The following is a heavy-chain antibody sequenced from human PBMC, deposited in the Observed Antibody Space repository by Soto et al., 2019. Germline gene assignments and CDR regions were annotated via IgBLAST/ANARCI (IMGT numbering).Heavy chain of an antibody. J-gene: IGHJ4*02. CDR2: IFHTGSA. CDR3: ARHIAVSGTRGFDH. Sequence: QVQLQESGPGLMKPSGTLSLTCAVSGGSITSNWWSWVRQPPGKGLEWIAEIFHTGSANSNPSLMGRLTISMDKSRSHLSLTLNSVTAADTAVYYCARHIAVSGTRGFDHWGQGTLVTVSS. D-gene: IGHD2-21*01. CDR1: GGSITSNW. V-gene: IGHV4-4*02.